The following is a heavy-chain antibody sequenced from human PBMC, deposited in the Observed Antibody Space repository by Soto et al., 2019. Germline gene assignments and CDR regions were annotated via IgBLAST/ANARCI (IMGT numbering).Heavy chain of an antibody. V-gene: IGHV4-59*01. J-gene: IGHJ3*02. CDR1: GVSISSYY. CDR3: ARSFSDYVAFDI. D-gene: IGHD5-12*01. Sequence: SQTLSLTCTVSGVSISSYYWSWIRQPPGKGLEWIGYIYYSGSTNYNPSLKSRVTISVDTSKNQFSLKLSSVTAADTAVYYCARSFSDYVAFDIWGQGTMVTVSS. CDR2: IYYSGST.